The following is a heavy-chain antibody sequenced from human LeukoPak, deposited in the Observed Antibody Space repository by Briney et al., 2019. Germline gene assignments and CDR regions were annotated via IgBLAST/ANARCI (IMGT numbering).Heavy chain of an antibody. CDR1: GGFISGYY. Sequence: PSETLSLTCTVSGGFISGYYWSWIRQPPGKGLEWIGYIYYSGSTNYNPSLKSRVTMSVDTSKNQFSLKLSSVTAADTAVYYCARHLVGATGTGPFHYWGQGTLVTVSS. CDR2: IYYSGST. V-gene: IGHV4-59*08. J-gene: IGHJ4*02. D-gene: IGHD1-26*01. CDR3: ARHLVGATGTGPFHY.